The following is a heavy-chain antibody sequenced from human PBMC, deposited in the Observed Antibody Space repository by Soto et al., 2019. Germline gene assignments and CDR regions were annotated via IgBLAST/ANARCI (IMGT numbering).Heavy chain of an antibody. D-gene: IGHD4-17*01. J-gene: IGHJ6*03. Sequence: PGGSLRLSCAASGFTFSDYYMSWIRQAPGKGLEWVSYISSSSSYTNYADSVKGRFTISRDNAKNSPYLQMNSLRAEDTAVYYCAKDNGDYGPLNYYYYYYYMDVWGKGTTVTVSS. V-gene: IGHV3-11*06. CDR3: AKDNGDYGPLNYYYYYYYMDV. CDR2: ISSSSSYT. CDR1: GFTFSDYY.